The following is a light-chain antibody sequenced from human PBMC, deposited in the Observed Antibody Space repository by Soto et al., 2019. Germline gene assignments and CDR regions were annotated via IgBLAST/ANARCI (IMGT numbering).Light chain of an antibody. V-gene: IGKV1-39*01. J-gene: IGKJ5*01. CDR1: QYIGRY. CDR2: AAS. CDR3: QQSYSTLIT. Sequence: DIQMTQSPSSLSASVGDRVTITCRAGQYIGRYLNWYQQKPGKAPKLLIYAASSLQSGVPSRFSGSGSGTDFTLTISSLQPEDFATYYCQQSYSTLITFGQGTRLENK.